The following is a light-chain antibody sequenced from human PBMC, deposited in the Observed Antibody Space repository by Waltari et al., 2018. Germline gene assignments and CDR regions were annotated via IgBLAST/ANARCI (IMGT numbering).Light chain of an antibody. J-gene: IGLJ1*01. Sequence: QSALTQPASVSGTPGQSITISCTGTTSDVGNYDIVPWYQQHPGKAPNLLICEVNKRPSGVSSRFSGSKSGNTASLTISGLQAEDEADYYCCSYAGRGTYVFGSGTKVTVL. V-gene: IGLV2-23*02. CDR1: TSDVGNYDI. CDR3: CSYAGRGTYV. CDR2: EVN.